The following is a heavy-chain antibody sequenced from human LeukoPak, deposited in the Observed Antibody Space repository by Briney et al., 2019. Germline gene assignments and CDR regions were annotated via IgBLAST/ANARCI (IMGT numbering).Heavy chain of an antibody. CDR1: GFTFGDYA. V-gene: IGHV3-49*04. Sequence: GGSLRLSCTASGFTFGDYAMGWGRQAPGKGLEWVGFIRSKGYGGTTEYAASVKGRFTISRDDSKSVAYLQMNTLKTEDTAVYYCSRRANYDYFDYWGQGTLVTVSS. D-gene: IGHD4/OR15-4a*01. CDR3: SRRANYDYFDY. J-gene: IGHJ4*02. CDR2: IRSKGYGGTT.